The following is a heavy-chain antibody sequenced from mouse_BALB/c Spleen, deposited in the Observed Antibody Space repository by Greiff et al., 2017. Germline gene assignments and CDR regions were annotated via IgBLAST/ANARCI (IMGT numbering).Heavy chain of an antibody. J-gene: IGHJ3*01. Sequence: QVQLQQSGAELMKPGASVKISCKATGYTFSSYWIEWVKQRPGHGLEWIGEILPGSGSTNYNEKFKGKATFTADTSSNTAYMQLSSLTSEDSAVYYCARGYDYGFSAWFAYWGQGTLVTVSA. D-gene: IGHD2-4*01. V-gene: IGHV1-9*01. CDR1: GYTFSSYW. CDR2: ILPGSGST. CDR3: ARGYDYGFSAWFAY.